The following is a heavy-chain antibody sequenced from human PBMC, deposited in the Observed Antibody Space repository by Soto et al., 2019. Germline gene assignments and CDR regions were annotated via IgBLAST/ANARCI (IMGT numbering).Heavy chain of an antibody. CDR1: GASISSGGYY. J-gene: IGHJ4*02. Sequence: SETLSLTCTVSGASISSGGYYWTLIRQHPGKSLEWIGYIDYSGSTYHNPSLKSRVTISVDTSKNQFSLNLNSMTAADTAVYYCARQGSSSSLYYFDYWGQGTLVTVSS. V-gene: IGHV4-31*03. CDR3: ARQGSSSSLYYFDY. D-gene: IGHD6-13*01. CDR2: IDYSGST.